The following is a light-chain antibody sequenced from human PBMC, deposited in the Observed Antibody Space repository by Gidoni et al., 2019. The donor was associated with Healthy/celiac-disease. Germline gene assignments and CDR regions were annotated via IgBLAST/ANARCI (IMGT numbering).Light chain of an antibody. V-gene: IGLV3-19*01. CDR1: SLRSYY. J-gene: IGLJ2*01. CDR3: NSRDSSGNLVV. Sequence: SSELPQDPAVSVALGQTVRLPCQGDSLRSYYASWYQQKPGQAPVLVIYGKNNRPSGIPDRFSGSSSGNTASLTITGAQAEDEADYYCNSRDSSGNLVVFGGGTKLTVL. CDR2: GKN.